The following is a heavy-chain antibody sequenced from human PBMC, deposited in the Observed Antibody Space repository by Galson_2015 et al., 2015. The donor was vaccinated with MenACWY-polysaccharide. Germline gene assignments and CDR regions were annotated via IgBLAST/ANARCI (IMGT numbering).Heavy chain of an antibody. CDR2: IYPGGSDT. CDR1: GYSFTSYW. D-gene: IGHD3-22*01. CDR3: ARGAIYDSSGYYGDEYFQH. V-gene: IGHV5-51*01. Sequence: SGAEVNKPGESLKISCKGSGYSFTSYWVGWVRQLPGNGLEWMGIIYPGGSDTRYSPSFQGQVTISADKSISTAYLQWSSLKASDTAMDYCARGAIYDSSGYYGDEYFQHWSQGTLVTVSS. J-gene: IGHJ1*01.